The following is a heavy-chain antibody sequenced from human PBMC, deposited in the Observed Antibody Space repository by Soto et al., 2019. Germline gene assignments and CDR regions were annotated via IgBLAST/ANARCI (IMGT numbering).Heavy chain of an antibody. CDR2: IKSKTDGGTT. D-gene: IGHD2-15*01. J-gene: IGHJ6*02. Sequence: GGSLRLSCAASGFTFSNAWMNWVRQAPGKGLEWVGRIKSKTDGGTTDYAAPVKGRFTISRDDSKNTLYLQMNSLKTEDTAVYYCTTGSLYSTPYCSGGSCYYYYYGMDVWGQGTTVTVSS. CDR1: GFTFSNAW. CDR3: TTGSLYSTPYCSGGSCYYYYYGMDV. V-gene: IGHV3-15*07.